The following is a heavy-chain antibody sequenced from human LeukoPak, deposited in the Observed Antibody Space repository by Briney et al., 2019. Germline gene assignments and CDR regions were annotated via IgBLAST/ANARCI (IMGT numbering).Heavy chain of an antibody. CDR2: LSYDGTNT. Sequence: SGGSLRLSCVASGFTFSSYSMQWVRQTPGKGLEWVGILSYDGTNTYYGESVKGRFTISRDNSQNTVYLQMNSLRAEDTAVYYCAKGGTSVTRYVDYWGQGTLVTVPS. CDR1: GFTFSSYS. V-gene: IGHV3-30*18. J-gene: IGHJ4*02. CDR3: AKGGTSVTRYVDY. D-gene: IGHD4-17*01.